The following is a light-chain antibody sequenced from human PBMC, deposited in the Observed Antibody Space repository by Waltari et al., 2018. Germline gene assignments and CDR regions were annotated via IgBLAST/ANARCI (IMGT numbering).Light chain of an antibody. CDR1: SSDVDGYNY. Sequence: QSALTQPASVSGSPGQSITISCPRTSSDVDGYNYVSWYQQHPGKAPKIIIFDVSKWPAGVSHRFSGSKSGNTASLTITGLQAEDEADYYCTSYASNNNVLFGGGTKLSVL. V-gene: IGLV2-14*01. J-gene: IGLJ2*01. CDR3: TSYASNNNVL. CDR2: DVS.